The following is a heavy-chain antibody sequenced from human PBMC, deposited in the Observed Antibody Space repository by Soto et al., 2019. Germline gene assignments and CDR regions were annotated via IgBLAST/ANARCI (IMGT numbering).Heavy chain of an antibody. Sequence: PGGSLRLSCAASGFTFSSYGMHWVRQAPGKGLEWVAVIWYDGSNKYYADSVKGRFTISRDNSKNTLYLQMNSLRAEDTAVYYCAKVGVTEYYFDYWGQGTLVTVSS. CDR1: GFTFSSYG. V-gene: IGHV3-33*06. J-gene: IGHJ4*02. D-gene: IGHD3-10*01. CDR2: IWYDGSNK. CDR3: AKVGVTEYYFDY.